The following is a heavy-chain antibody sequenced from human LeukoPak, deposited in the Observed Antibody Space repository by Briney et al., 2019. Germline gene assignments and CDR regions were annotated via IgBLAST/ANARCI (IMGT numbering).Heavy chain of an antibody. CDR1: GRFFNLYN. V-gene: IGHV4-34*01. J-gene: IGHJ4*02. CDR2: INHSGST. CDR3: ARGAPSLDY. Sequence: SETLSLTCAVYGRFFNLYNWSWIRQPPGKGLEWIGEINHSGSTNYNPSLKSRVTMSVDTSKNQFSLKLSSVTAADTAVYYCARGAPSLDYWGQGTLVTVSS.